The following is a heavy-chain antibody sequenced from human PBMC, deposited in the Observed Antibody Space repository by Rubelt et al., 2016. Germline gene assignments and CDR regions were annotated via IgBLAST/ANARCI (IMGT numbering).Heavy chain of an antibody. V-gene: IGHV3-15*01. CDR2: IKSKTDGGTT. Sequence: GGSLRLSCAASGFTFSNAWMSWVRQAPGKGLEWVGRIKSKTDGGTTDYAAPVKGRFTISRDDSKNTLYLQMNSLKTEDTAVYYCTTGPTPAALALVGATLSHYWGQGTLVTVSS. D-gene: IGHD1-26*01. CDR1: GFTFSNAW. J-gene: IGHJ4*02. CDR3: TTGPTPAALALVGATLSHY.